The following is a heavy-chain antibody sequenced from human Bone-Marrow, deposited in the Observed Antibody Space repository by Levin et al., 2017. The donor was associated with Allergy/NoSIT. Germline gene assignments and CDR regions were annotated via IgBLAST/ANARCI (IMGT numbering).Heavy chain of an antibody. D-gene: IGHD6-19*01. CDR1: GDSISSSDYY. J-gene: IGHJ5*02. CDR3: ARHSSGWFNWFDP. V-gene: IGHV4-39*01. Sequence: SPTLSLPCTVSGDSISSSDYYWGWIRQPPGKGLEWIGSIYYSGSTYYNPSLKSRVTISVDTSKNQFSLKLSSVTAADTAVYYCARHSSGWFNWFDPWGQGTLVTVSS. CDR2: IYYSGST.